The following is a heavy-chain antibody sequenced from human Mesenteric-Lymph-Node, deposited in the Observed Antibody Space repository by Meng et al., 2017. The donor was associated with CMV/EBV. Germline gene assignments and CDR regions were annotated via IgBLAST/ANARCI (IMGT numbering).Heavy chain of an antibody. CDR1: GFTFSNYG. Sequence: GESLKISCAASGFTFSNYGMHWVRQAPGKGLEWVAFIRYDGSNKYYADSVKGRFTISRDNSKNTLYLQMNSLRAEDTAVYYCAKDLERGKYYYYYGMDVWGQGTTVTVSS. D-gene: IGHD1-1*01. V-gene: IGHV3-30*02. J-gene: IGHJ6*02. CDR2: IRYDGSNK. CDR3: AKDLERGKYYYYYGMDV.